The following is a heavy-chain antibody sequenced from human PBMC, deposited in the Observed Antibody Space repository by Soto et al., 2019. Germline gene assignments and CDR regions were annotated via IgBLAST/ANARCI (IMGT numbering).Heavy chain of an antibody. J-gene: IGHJ4*02. CDR3: AADTRSGGSRLLGY. Sequence: GASVKVSCKASGFTFTSSAVQWVRQARGQRLEWIGWIVVGSGNTNYAQKFQERVTITRDMSTSTAYMELSSLRSEDTAVYYCAADTRSGGSRLLGYWGQGTLVTVSS. D-gene: IGHD2-15*01. CDR2: IVVGSGNT. CDR1: GFTFTSSA. V-gene: IGHV1-58*01.